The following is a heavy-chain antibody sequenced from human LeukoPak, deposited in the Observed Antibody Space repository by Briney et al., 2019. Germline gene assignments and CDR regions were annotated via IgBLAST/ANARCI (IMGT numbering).Heavy chain of an antibody. CDR2: FDPEDGET. CDR3: ATDYGSGSQGHPGYMDV. Sequence: ASVKVSCKVSGYTLTELSMHWVRQAPGKGLEWMGGFDPEDGETIYAQKFQGRVAMTEDTSTDTAYMELSSLRSEDTAVYYCATDYGSGSQGHPGYMDVWGKGTTVTISS. J-gene: IGHJ6*03. V-gene: IGHV1-24*01. D-gene: IGHD3-10*01. CDR1: GYTLTELS.